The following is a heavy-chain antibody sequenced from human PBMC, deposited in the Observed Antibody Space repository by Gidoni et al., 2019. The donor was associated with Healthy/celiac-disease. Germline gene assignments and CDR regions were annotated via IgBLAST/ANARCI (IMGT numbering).Heavy chain of an antibody. D-gene: IGHD2-2*01. CDR3: ARPFLPAAISDYYYYGMDV. CDR2: IISSSSYI. CDR1: GFTFSRHS. V-gene: IGHV3-21*01. Sequence: EVQLVESGGGLVKPGGSLRLSCAASGFTFSRHSMNWVRQAPGKGLEWVSSIISSSSYIYYADSVKGRFTISRDNAKNSLYLQMNSLRAEDTAVYYCARPFLPAAISDYYYYGMDVWGQGTTVTVSS. J-gene: IGHJ6*02.